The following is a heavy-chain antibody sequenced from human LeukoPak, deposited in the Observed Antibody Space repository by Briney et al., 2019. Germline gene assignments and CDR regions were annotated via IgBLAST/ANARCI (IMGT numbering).Heavy chain of an antibody. V-gene: IGHV4-4*09. J-gene: IGHJ6*03. Sequence: SETLSLTCTVSGGSISSYYWSWIRQPPGKGLEWIGYIYTSGSTNYNPSLKSRVTISVDTSKIQFSLKLSSVTAADTAVYYCARQVVVTAYYYYYMDVWGKGTTVTVSS. CDR2: IYTSGST. D-gene: IGHD2-21*02. CDR3: ARQVVVTAYYYYYMDV. CDR1: GGSISSYY.